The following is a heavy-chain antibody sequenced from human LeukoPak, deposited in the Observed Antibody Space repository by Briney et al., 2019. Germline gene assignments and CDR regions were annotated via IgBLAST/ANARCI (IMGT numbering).Heavy chain of an antibody. CDR3: ARDQYCSGGSCYSGDY. CDR1: CG. D-gene: IGHD2-15*01. CDR2: ISGTSNTI. V-gene: IGHV3-48*01. Sequence: CGMNWVRQAPGKGLEWVSYISGTSNTIYYADSVKGRFTVSRDNSKNTLYLQMNSLRAEDTAVYYCARDQYCSGGSCYSGDYWGQGTLVTVSS. J-gene: IGHJ4*02.